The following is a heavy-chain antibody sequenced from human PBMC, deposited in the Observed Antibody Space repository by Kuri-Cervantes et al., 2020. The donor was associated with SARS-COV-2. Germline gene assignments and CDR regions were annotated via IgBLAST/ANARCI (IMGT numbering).Heavy chain of an antibody. CDR2: SNAGNGNT. CDR1: GYTFTSYA. D-gene: IGHD6-13*01. V-gene: IGHV1-3*02. CDR3: ACSIAAAGWDAFDI. Sequence: ASVKVSCKASGYTFTSYAMHWVRQAPGQRLEWMGWSNAGNGNTKYSQEFQGRVTITRDTSASTAYMELSSLRSEDTAVYYCACSIAAAGWDAFDIWGQGTMVTVSS. J-gene: IGHJ3*02.